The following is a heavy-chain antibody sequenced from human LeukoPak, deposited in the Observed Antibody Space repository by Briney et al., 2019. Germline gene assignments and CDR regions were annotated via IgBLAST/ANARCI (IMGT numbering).Heavy chain of an antibody. Sequence: GGSLRLSCAASGFTFSDYYMSWIRQAPGKGLELVSAISGSCGCTYYAYSVKGRFTISRDNSKNTLYVQMNSLRAADTAVYYCAKAAGRGYNYGDYFDYWGQGTLVTVSS. CDR1: GFTFSDYY. CDR3: AKAAGRGYNYGDYFDY. CDR2: ISGSCGCT. J-gene: IGHJ4*02. V-gene: IGHV3-23*01. D-gene: IGHD5-18*01.